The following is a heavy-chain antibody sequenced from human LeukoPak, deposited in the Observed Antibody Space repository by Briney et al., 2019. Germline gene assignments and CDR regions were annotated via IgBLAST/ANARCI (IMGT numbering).Heavy chain of an antibody. CDR1: GYTFTYHY. D-gene: IGHD1-1*01. CDR2: INPSNGDT. J-gene: IGHJ4*02. CDR3: ARESDVGKDFDC. Sequence: SVTVSCKASGYTFTYHYIHLVRQAPGQGLEWMGIINPSNGDTNYAQRFQGRVTMTRDTSTSTVYMELSSLDSEDTAVYYCARESDVGKDFDCWGQGTLVTVS. V-gene: IGHV1-46*01.